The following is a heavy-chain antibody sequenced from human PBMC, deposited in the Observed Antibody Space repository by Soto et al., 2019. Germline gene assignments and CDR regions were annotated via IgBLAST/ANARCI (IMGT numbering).Heavy chain of an antibody. CDR3: ARDQTLVATPRIGGGAFDI. D-gene: IGHD5-12*01. CDR1: GFTFSSYS. CDR2: ISSSSSTI. J-gene: IGHJ3*02. V-gene: IGHV3-48*01. Sequence: GGSLRLSCAASGFTFSSYSMNWVRQAPGKGLEWVSYISSSSSTIYYADSVKGRFTISRDNAKNSLYLQMNSLRAEDTAVYYCARDQTLVATPRIGGGAFDIWGQGTMVTVSS.